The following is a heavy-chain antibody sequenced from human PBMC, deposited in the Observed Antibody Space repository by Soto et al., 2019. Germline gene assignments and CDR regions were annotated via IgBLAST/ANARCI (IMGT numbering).Heavy chain of an antibody. V-gene: IGHV3-7*03. Sequence: PGGSLRLSCAASGFTFSSYWMSWVRQAPGKGLEWVANIKQDGSEKYYVDSVKGRFTISRDNAKNSLYLQMNSLRAEDTAVYYCARVVGDSSSWYREDFFDYWGQGTLVTVSS. CDR2: IKQDGSEK. J-gene: IGHJ4*02. CDR3: ARVVGDSSSWYREDFFDY. D-gene: IGHD6-13*01. CDR1: GFTFSSYW.